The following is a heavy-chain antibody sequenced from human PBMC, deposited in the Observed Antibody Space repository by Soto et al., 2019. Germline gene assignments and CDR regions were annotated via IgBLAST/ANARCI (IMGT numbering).Heavy chain of an antibody. CDR2: IYHSGST. V-gene: IGHV4-4*02. CDR3: ARGTNASEIVATRSGDYFDY. Sequence: SETLSLTCAVSSGSISSSNWWSWVRQPPGKGLEWIGEIYHSGSTNYNPSLKSRVTISVDKSKNQFSLKLSSVTAADTAVYYCARGTNASEIVATRSGDYFDYWGQGTLVTVSS. CDR1: SGSISSSNW. J-gene: IGHJ4*02. D-gene: IGHD5-12*01.